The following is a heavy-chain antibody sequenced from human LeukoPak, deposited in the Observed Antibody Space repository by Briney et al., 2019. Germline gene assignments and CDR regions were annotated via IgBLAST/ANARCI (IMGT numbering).Heavy chain of an antibody. V-gene: IGHV3-73*01. Sequence: PGGSLRLSCAASGFTFSGSAMHWVRQASGKGLEWVGRIRSKANSYATAYAASVKGRFNISRDDSKNTAYLQMNSLKTEDTAVYYCTRRHYYDSSGYLDYWGQGTLVTVSS. D-gene: IGHD3-22*01. J-gene: IGHJ4*02. CDR3: TRRHYYDSSGYLDY. CDR2: IRSKANSYAT. CDR1: GFTFSGSA.